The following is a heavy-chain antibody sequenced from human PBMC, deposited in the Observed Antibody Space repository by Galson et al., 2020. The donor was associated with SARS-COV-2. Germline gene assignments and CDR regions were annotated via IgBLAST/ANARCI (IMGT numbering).Heavy chain of an antibody. Sequence: SETLSLTCTVSGGSIHSGSYYWSWIRQPAGKGLEWIGRIYTSGSTNYNPSLKSRVTISLDTSKNQFSLRLSSVTAADTAVYYCARESRWELYFDYWGQGTLVTVSS. CDR2: IYTSGST. D-gene: IGHD1-26*01. CDR1: GGSIHSGSYY. CDR3: ARESRWELYFDY. J-gene: IGHJ4*02. V-gene: IGHV4-61*02.